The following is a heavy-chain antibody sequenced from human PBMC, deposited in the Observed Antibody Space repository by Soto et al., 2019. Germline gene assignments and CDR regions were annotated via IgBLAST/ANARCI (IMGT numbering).Heavy chain of an antibody. Sequence: QMQLHQWGAGLSKPSETLSLTCDVSGASISGYYWTWIRQPPGKGLEWIGEIDHSGSTNYNPSLKSRVTISGDTSKSQVSLQLTSMTAADTAIYYCARSSWFQSLRAALGYWGQGTLVTVSS. CDR3: ARSSWFQSLRAALGY. V-gene: IGHV4-34*01. J-gene: IGHJ4*02. D-gene: IGHD6-25*01. CDR2: IDHSGST. CDR1: GASISGYY.